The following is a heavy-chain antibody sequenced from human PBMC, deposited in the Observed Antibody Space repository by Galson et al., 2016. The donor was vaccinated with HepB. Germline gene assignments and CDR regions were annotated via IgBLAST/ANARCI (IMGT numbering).Heavy chain of an antibody. V-gene: IGHV1-69*06. CDR2: IIPFFGTT. J-gene: IGHJ4*02. Sequence: SVKVSCKASGGSFSSFGTSWVRQAPGQGPEWMGEIIPFFGTTNYAPKFQGRVTISADISTSTVYMEMSSLTSDDTAMYYCAIPAARGIFFHFWGQGTVVTVSS. D-gene: IGHD3-10*01. CDR1: GGSFSSFG. CDR3: AIPAARGIFFHF.